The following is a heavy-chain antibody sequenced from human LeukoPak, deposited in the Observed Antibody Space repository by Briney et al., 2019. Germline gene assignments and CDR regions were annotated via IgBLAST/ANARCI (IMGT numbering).Heavy chain of an antibody. CDR2: IYYSGST. V-gene: IGHV4-59*01. CDR3: ARTSSGSAYYYYGTDV. J-gene: IGHJ6*02. CDR1: GGSISSYY. D-gene: IGHD6-19*01. Sequence: SETLSLTCTVSGGSISSYYWSWVRQPPGKGLEWVGYIYYSGSTNYNPSLKSRVTISVDTSKNQFSLKLSSVTAADTAVYYCARTSSGSAYYYYGTDVWGQGTTVTVSS.